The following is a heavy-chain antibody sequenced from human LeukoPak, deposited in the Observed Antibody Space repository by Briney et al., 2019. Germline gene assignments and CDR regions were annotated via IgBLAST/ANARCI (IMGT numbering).Heavy chain of an antibody. Sequence: PGGSLRLSCAASGFTFSSYSMNWVRQAPGKGLEWVSYISSSSSTIYYADSVKGRFTISRDNAKNSLYLQMNSLRAEDTAVYYCARDSSGWPPGLGYWGQGTLVTVSS. CDR3: ARDSSGWPPGLGY. D-gene: IGHD6-19*01. V-gene: IGHV3-48*01. CDR1: GFTFSSYS. J-gene: IGHJ4*02. CDR2: ISSSSSTI.